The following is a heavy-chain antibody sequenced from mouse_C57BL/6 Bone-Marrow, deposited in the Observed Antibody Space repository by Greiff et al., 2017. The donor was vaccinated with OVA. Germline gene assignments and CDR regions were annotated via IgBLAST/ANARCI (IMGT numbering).Heavy chain of an antibody. V-gene: IGHV5-15*01. CDR2: ISNLAYSI. D-gene: IGHD1-1*01. J-gene: IGHJ1*03. CDR1: GFTFSDYG. Sequence: EVNLVESGGGLVQPGGSLKLSCAASGFTFSDYGMAWVRQAPRKGPEWVAFISNLAYSIYYADTVTGRFTISRENAKNTLYLEVSSMRSEDTAMYYCARDYGSSYDWYFDVWGTGTTVTVSS. CDR3: ARDYGSSYDWYFDV.